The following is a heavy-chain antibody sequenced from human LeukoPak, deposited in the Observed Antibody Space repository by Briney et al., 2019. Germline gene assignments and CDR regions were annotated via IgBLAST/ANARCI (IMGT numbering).Heavy chain of an antibody. J-gene: IGHJ4*02. CDR2: INGSGVNT. V-gene: IGHV3-23*01. D-gene: IGHD3-16*01. CDR1: EFTFSKYA. CDR3: AKDSSQGGDYFDS. Sequence: PGGSLRLSCAASEFTFSKYAMNWVRQAPGKGLEWVSGINGSGVNTFYADSVKGRFTISSDNSKNTPHLLMISLRADETAIDYSAKDSSQGGDYFDSWGQGTLVTVSS.